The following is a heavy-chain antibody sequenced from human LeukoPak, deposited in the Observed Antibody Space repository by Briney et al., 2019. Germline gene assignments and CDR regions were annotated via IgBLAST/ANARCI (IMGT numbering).Heavy chain of an antibody. Sequence: SETLSLTCAVYGGSFSGYYWSWIRQPPGKGLEWIGEINHSGSTNYNPSLTSRVTISVDTSKNQFSLKLSSVTAADTAVYYCARRSSSWPHFDYWGQGTLVTVSS. CDR1: GGSFSGYY. V-gene: IGHV4-34*01. CDR2: INHSGST. CDR3: ARRSSSWPHFDY. J-gene: IGHJ4*02. D-gene: IGHD6-13*01.